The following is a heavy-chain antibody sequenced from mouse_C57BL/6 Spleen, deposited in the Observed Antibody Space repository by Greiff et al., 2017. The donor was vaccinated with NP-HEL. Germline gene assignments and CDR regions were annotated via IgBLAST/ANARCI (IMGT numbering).Heavy chain of an antibody. D-gene: IGHD1-1*01. CDR1: GFNIKDYY. V-gene: IGHV14-1*01. J-gene: IGHJ4*01. CDR3: TYYYGSNYYAMDY. CDR2: IDPEDGDT. Sequence: EVMLVESGAELVRPGASVKLSCTASGFNIKDYYMHWVKQRPEQGLEWIGRIDPEDGDTEYAPKFQGKATLTADTSSNTAYLQLSSLTSEDTAVYYCTYYYGSNYYAMDYWGQGTSVTVSS.